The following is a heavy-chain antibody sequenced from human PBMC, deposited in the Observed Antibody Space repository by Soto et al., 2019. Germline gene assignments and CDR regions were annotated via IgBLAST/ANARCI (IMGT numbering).Heavy chain of an antibody. D-gene: IGHD3-16*01. J-gene: IGHJ6*02. V-gene: IGHV1-69*12. CDR3: ARYGGGMPRDYYYHGMDV. CDR1: GGTFSSYA. Sequence: QVQLVQSGAEVKKPGSSVKVSCKASGGTFSSYAISWVRQAPGQGLEWMGGIIPIFGTANYAQKFQGRVTITADESTSTAYLELSSLRSEDPAVYFWARYGGGMPRDYYYHGMDVWGQGTTVTLSS. CDR2: IIPIFGTA.